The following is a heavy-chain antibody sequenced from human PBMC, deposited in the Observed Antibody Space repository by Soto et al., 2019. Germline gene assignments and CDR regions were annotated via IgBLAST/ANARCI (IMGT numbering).Heavy chain of an antibody. CDR1: GFSFSSYW. V-gene: IGHV5-51*01. CDR2: IYPGVSNT. Sequence: GESLKISCNGSGFSFSSYWIAWVRQMPGKGPEWMGIIYPGVSNTRYSPSFQGQVTISADKSISTAYLQWSSLKASDTAMYYCAKTANGWFSAFDIWGQGTMVTVSS. D-gene: IGHD6-19*01. J-gene: IGHJ3*02. CDR3: AKTANGWFSAFDI.